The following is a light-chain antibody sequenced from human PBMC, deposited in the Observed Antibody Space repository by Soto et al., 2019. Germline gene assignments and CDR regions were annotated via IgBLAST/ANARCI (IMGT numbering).Light chain of an antibody. J-gene: IGLJ3*02. CDR2: EVT. Sequence: QSALTQPASVSGSPGQSITISCTGTSSDVGSYNLVSWCQQHPGKAPKLMISEVTKRPSGVSNRFSGSKSGNTASLTISGLHAEDESDYYCCSYAGSNTWVFGGGTQLTVL. CDR3: CSYAGSNTWV. CDR1: SSDVGSYNL. V-gene: IGLV2-23*02.